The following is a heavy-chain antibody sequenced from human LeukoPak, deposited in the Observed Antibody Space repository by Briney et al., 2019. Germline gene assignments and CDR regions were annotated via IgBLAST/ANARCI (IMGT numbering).Heavy chain of an antibody. Sequence: GGSLRLSCAASGFTFSSYGMSWVRQAPGKGLEWVSAIGGRDGSTYYADSVKGRFTISRDNCKNTLYVQMNSLRAEDTAVYYCARRYYYDSSGYLYWGQGTLVTVSS. CDR1: GFTFSSYG. CDR3: ARRYYYDSSGYLY. CDR2: IGGRDGST. V-gene: IGHV3-23*01. J-gene: IGHJ4*02. D-gene: IGHD3-22*01.